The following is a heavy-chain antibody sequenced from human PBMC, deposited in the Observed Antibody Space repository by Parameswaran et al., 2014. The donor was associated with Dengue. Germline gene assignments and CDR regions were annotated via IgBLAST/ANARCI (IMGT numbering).Heavy chain of an antibody. V-gene: IGHV4-31*02. J-gene: IGHJ4*02. CDR3: ARSMVRGVMDFDY. D-gene: IGHD3-10*01. Sequence: PGKGLEWIGYIYYSGSTYYNPSLKSRVTISVDTSKNQFSLKLSSVTAADTAVYYCARSMVRGVMDFDYWGQGTLVTVSS. CDR2: IYYSGST.